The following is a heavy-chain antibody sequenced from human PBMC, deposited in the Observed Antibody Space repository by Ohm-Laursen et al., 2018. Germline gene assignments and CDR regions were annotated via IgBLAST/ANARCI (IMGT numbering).Heavy chain of an antibody. J-gene: IGHJ4*02. CDR2: ISWNSGSI. CDR1: GFTFGDYA. Sequence: RSLRLSCAASGFTFGDYAMHWVRQAPGKGLEWVSGISWNSGSIGYADSVKGRFTISRDNAKNSLYLQMNRLRAEDTALYYCAKDISGIQLYYFDYWGQGTLVTVSS. CDR3: AKDISGIQLYYFDY. D-gene: IGHD5-18*01. V-gene: IGHV3-9*01.